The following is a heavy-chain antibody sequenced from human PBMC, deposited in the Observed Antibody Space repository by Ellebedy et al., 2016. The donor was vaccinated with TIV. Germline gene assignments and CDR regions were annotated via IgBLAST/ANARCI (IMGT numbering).Heavy chain of an antibody. J-gene: IGHJ3*02. Sequence: SETLSLXXTVSGGSISSSSYYWGWIRQPPGKGLEWIGSIYYSGSTYYNPSLKSRVTISVDTSKNQFSLKLSSVTAADTAVYYCARGFSPTGDAFDIWGQGTMVTVSS. CDR3: ARGFSPTGDAFDI. CDR2: IYYSGST. V-gene: IGHV4-39*07. CDR1: GGSISSSSYY. D-gene: IGHD4-17*01.